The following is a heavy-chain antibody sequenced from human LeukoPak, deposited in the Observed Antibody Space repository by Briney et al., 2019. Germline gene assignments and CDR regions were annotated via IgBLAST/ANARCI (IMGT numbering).Heavy chain of an antibody. CDR2: INQDGSEK. Sequence: GGSLRLSCAASGFTFNSYWMSWVRQAPGKGLEWVADINQDGSEKHYVDSVKGQFTISRDNAKNSLSLQMNSLRGEDAAVYYCARRDGYNRNLYFDYWGQGTLVTVSS. V-gene: IGHV3-7*04. CDR1: GFTFNSYW. D-gene: IGHD5-24*01. J-gene: IGHJ4*02. CDR3: ARRDGYNRNLYFDY.